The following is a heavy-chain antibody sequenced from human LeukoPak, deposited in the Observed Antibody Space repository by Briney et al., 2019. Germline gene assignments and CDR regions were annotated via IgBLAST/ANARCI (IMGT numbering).Heavy chain of an antibody. CDR2: MIPIFGIA. V-gene: IGHV1-69*04. Sequence: ASVKVSCEASGGTFSSYAISWVRQAPGQGLEWMGRMIPIFGIANYAQKFQGRVTITPDKSTSTAYMELSSLRSEDTAVYYCARVNDYGDYHDYWGQGTLVTVSS. J-gene: IGHJ4*02. CDR1: GGTFSSYA. CDR3: ARVNDYGDYHDY. D-gene: IGHD4-17*01.